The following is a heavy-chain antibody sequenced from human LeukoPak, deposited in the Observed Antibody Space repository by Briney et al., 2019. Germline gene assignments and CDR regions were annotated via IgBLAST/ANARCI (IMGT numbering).Heavy chain of an antibody. Sequence: GGSLRLSCAASGFTFSSYAMSWVRQAPGKGLEWVSAISGSGGSTYYADSVKGRFTISRDNSKNTLYLQMNSLRAEDTAVYYCAEDIVVVPAGMGGYFDYWGQGTLVTVSS. CDR3: AEDIVVVPAGMGGYFDY. J-gene: IGHJ4*02. CDR1: GFTFSSYA. D-gene: IGHD2-2*01. CDR2: ISGSGGST. V-gene: IGHV3-23*01.